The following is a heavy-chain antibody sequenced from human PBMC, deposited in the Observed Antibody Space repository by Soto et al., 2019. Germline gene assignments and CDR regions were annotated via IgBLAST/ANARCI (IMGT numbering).Heavy chain of an antibody. Sequence: SETPSLTCTVSGGSISSSSYYWGWIRQPPGKGLEWIGSIYYSGSTYYNPSLKSRVTISVDTSKNQFSLKLSSVTAADTAVYYCARHYDSSGYYYLNWFDPWGQGTLVTVSS. J-gene: IGHJ5*02. CDR1: GGSISSSSYY. V-gene: IGHV4-39*01. CDR2: IYYSGST. CDR3: ARHYDSSGYYYLNWFDP. D-gene: IGHD3-22*01.